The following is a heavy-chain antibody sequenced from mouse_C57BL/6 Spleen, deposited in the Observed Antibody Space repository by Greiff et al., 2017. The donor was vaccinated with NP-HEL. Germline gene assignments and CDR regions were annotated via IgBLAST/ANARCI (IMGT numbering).Heavy chain of an antibody. CDR1: GFTFSSYG. V-gene: IGHV5-6*01. Sequence: VQLQQSGGDLVKPGGSLKLSCAASGFTFSSYGMSWVRQTPDKRLEWVATISSGGSYTYYPDSVKGRFTISRDNAKNTLYLQMSSLKSDDTAMYYCARHSNFYFDYWGQGTTLTVSS. CDR3: ARHSNFYFDY. CDR2: ISSGGSYT. J-gene: IGHJ2*01. D-gene: IGHD4-1*01.